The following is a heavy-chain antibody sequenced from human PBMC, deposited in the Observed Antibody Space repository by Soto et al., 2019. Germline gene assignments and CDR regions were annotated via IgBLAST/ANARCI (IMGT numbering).Heavy chain of an antibody. J-gene: IGHJ6*02. CDR1: GYRFTNYW. D-gene: IGHD2-15*01. CDR2: IYPGDSDT. V-gene: IGHV5-51*01. Sequence: PGESLKISCQGSGYRFTNYWIGWVRQMPGKGLEWMGIIYPGDSDTRYSPSFQGQVTISADKSINTAYLQWSSLKASDTAMYYFARHEYCSGGSCYSYYYGMDVWGQGTTVTVSS. CDR3: ARHEYCSGGSCYSYYYGMDV.